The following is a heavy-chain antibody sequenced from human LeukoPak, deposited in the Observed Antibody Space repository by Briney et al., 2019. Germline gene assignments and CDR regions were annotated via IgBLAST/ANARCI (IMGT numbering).Heavy chain of an antibody. CDR2: IYLGDSDT. J-gene: IGHJ4*02. Sequence: GESLQISCQASGYSFANYWIAWVRQMPGKGLEWIGNIYLGDSDTRYSPSFQGQVTISADKSTNTAYLQWSRLKASDTAMYYCARGREFHRRSFDSWGQGTLFPVSS. CDR3: ARGREFHRRSFDS. D-gene: IGHD3-10*01. V-gene: IGHV5-51*01. CDR1: GYSFANYW.